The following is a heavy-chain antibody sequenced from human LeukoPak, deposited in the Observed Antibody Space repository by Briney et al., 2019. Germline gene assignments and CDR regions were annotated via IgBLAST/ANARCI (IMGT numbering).Heavy chain of an antibody. CDR1: GFTFSSYG. D-gene: IGHD3-22*01. V-gene: IGHV3-30*02. J-gene: IGHJ4*02. Sequence: GGSLRLSCAASGFTFSSYGMRWVRQAPGKGLEWVAFIRYDGSNKYYADSVKGRFTISRDNSKNTLYLQMNSLRAEDTAVYYCAKDWGVYDSSGYFFDYWGQGTLVTVSS. CDR3: AKDWGVYDSSGYFFDY. CDR2: IRYDGSNK.